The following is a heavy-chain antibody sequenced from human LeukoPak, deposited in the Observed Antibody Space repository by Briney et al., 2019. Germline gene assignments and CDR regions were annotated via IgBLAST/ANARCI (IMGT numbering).Heavy chain of an antibody. CDR3: ARLPDP. CDR1: GYSISTGYY. Sequence: SETLSLTCTVSGYSISTGYYWDWIRQPPGKGLEWIGTFYHGGSTYYNPSLKSRVTISVDTSKNQFSLNLTSVTAADTAVYYCARLPDPWGQGTLVTVSS. V-gene: IGHV4-38-2*02. J-gene: IGHJ5*02. CDR2: FYHGGST.